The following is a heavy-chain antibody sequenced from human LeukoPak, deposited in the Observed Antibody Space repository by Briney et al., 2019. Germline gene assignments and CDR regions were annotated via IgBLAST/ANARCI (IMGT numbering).Heavy chain of an antibody. CDR3: ARVEEGYGSGRRENYYYYYMDV. Sequence: PGGSLRLSCAASEFSVGSNYMTWVRQAPGKGLEWVSLIYSGGSTYYADSVKGRFTISRDNSKNTLYLQMNSLRAEDTAVYYCARVEEGYGSGRRENYYYYYMDVWGKGTTVTISS. J-gene: IGHJ6*03. CDR2: IYSGGST. V-gene: IGHV3-66*01. CDR1: EFSVGSNY. D-gene: IGHD3-10*01.